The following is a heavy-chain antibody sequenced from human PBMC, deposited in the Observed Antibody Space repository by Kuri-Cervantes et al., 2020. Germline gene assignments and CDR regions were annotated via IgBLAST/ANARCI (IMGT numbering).Heavy chain of an antibody. V-gene: IGHV5-51*01. CDR1: GYNFDKYW. D-gene: IGHD3-3*01. J-gene: IGHJ4*01. Sequence: GESLKISCQASGYNFDKYWIGWVRQMPGKGLEWVGLIYPDDSDARYSPSLHGQVTISADKSISSAYLQWSSLKASDTAMYYCARGGFGYYNFWSGYPPFEYCWHATLVTVSS. CDR2: IYPDDSDA. CDR3: ARGGFGYYNFWSGYPPFEY.